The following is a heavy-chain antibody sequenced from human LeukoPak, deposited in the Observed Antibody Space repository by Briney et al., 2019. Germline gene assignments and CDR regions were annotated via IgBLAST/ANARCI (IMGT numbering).Heavy chain of an antibody. CDR3: ARDRYGGNSEIQFDI. D-gene: IGHD4-23*01. J-gene: IGHJ3*02. CDR1: GYTFTDYY. V-gene: IGHV1-2*02. Sequence: ASVKVSCKASGYTFTDYYIHWVRQAPGQGLEWMGWINPNSGGTNYAQKFQGRVTLTRDTSISTAYMELSRLRSDDTAVYYCARDRYGGNSEIQFDIWGQGTMVTVSS. CDR2: INPNSGGT.